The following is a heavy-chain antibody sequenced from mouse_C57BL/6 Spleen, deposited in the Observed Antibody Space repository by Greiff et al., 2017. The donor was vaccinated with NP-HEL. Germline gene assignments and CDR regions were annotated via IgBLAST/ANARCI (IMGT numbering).Heavy chain of an antibody. Sequence: QVQLQQPGAELVRPGSSVKLSCKASGYTFTSYWMHWVKQRPIQGLEWIGNIDPSDSETHYNQKFKDKATLTVDKSSSTAYMQLSSLTSEDSAVYYCARWNYYGSSYVAYWGQGTLVTVSA. CDR3: ARWNYYGSSYVAY. CDR1: GYTFTSYW. V-gene: IGHV1-52*01. CDR2: IDPSDSET. J-gene: IGHJ3*01. D-gene: IGHD1-1*01.